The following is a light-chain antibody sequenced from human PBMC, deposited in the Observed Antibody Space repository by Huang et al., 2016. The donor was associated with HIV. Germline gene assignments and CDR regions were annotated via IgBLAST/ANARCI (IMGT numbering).Light chain of an antibody. Sequence: AIQITQSPSSLSASVGDRVTLTCRASQGITDDLAWYQQKPGKAPKLLISGASTLRSGVPSRFSGSGSGTDFTLTISSLQPEDYATYYCLQDHNYPRTFGQGTKVEI. V-gene: IGKV1-6*01. CDR3: LQDHNYPRT. J-gene: IGKJ1*01. CDR1: QGITDD. CDR2: GAS.